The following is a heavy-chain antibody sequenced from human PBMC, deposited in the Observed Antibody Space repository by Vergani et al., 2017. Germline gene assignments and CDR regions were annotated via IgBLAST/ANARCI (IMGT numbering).Heavy chain of an antibody. J-gene: IGHJ5*02. CDR2: INPSGGST. CDR1: GYTFTSYY. D-gene: IGHD2-2*01. Sequence: QVQLVQSGAEVKKPGASVKVSCKASGYTFTSYYMHWVRQAPGQGLEWMGIINPSGGSTRYAQKFQGRVTMTRDTSTSTVYMELSSLRSEDTAVYYCARDSRYCSSTSCYVGRDWFDPWGQGTLVTVSS. V-gene: IGHV1-46*01. CDR3: ARDSRYCSSTSCYVGRDWFDP.